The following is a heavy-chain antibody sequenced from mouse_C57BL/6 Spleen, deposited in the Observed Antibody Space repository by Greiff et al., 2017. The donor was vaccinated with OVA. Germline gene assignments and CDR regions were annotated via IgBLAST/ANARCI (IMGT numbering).Heavy chain of an antibody. J-gene: IGHJ3*01. CDR1: GYTFTDYN. D-gene: IGHD3-1*01. CDR2: INPNNGGT. Sequence: EVQLQQSGPELVKPGASVKISCKASGYTFTDYNMDWVKQSPGKSLEWIGDINPNNGGTIYNQKFKGKATLTVDKSSSTAYMQLRSLTSEDSAVYDCARSTGFAYWGQGTLVTVSA. V-gene: IGHV1-18*01. CDR3: ARSTGFAY.